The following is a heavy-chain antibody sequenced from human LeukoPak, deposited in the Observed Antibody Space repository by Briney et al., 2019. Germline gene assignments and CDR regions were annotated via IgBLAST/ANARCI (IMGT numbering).Heavy chain of an antibody. D-gene: IGHD2-15*01. V-gene: IGHV1-46*01. CDR3: ASGNIHRYCGGGSCYSSRSLDY. CDR1: GYTFTSYY. Sequence: GASVKVSCKASGYTFTSYYMHWVRQAPGQGLEWMGIINPSGGSTSYAQKFQGRVTMTRDMSTSTVYMELSSLRSEDTAVYYCASGNIHRYCGGGSCYSSRSLDYWGQGTLVTVSS. J-gene: IGHJ4*02. CDR2: INPSGGST.